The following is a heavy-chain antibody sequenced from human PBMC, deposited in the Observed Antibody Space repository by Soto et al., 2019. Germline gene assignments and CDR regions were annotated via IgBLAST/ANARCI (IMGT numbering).Heavy chain of an antibody. CDR2: INPSGGST. V-gene: IGHV1-46*01. Sequence: GAAVKVSCKASGYTFTSYYMHWVRQAPRQGLEWMGIINPSGGSTSYAQKFQGRVTMTRDTSTSTVYMELSSLRSEDTAVYYCARNNYVPTYYYYYGMDVWGQGTTVTVSS. CDR3: ARNNYVPTYYYYYGMDV. CDR1: GYTFTSYY. J-gene: IGHJ6*02. D-gene: IGHD1-1*01.